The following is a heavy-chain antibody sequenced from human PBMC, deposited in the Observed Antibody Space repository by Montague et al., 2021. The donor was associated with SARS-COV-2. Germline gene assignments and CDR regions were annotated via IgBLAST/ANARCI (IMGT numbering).Heavy chain of an antibody. J-gene: IGHJ4*02. CDR2: IYYSGST. Sequence: SETLSLTCTVSGGSISSSSYYWGWIRQPPGKGLEWIGSIYYSGSTYYNSSLKSRVTISVDTSKNQFSLKLSSVTAADTAVYYCAKFLWFRGGFDYWGQGTLVTVSS. CDR1: GGSISSSSYY. D-gene: IGHD3-10*01. CDR3: AKFLWFRGGFDY. V-gene: IGHV4-39*07.